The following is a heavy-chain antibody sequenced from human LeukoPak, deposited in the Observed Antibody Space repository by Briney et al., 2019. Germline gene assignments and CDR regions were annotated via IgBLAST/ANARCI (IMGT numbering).Heavy chain of an antibody. Sequence: GGSLRLSCAASGFTLNIYWMSWVRQAPGKGLEWVANIKQDGSEKNYVDSVKGRFTISRDNAKNSLYLQMSNLRAEDTAVYFCARGGGLDVWGQGATVTVSS. V-gene: IGHV3-7*03. D-gene: IGHD3-16*01. CDR3: ARGGGLDV. CDR2: IKQDGSEK. J-gene: IGHJ6*02. CDR1: GFTLNIYW.